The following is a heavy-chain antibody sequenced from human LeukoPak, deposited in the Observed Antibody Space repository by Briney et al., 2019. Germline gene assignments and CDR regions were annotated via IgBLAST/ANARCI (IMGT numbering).Heavy chain of an antibody. J-gene: IGHJ4*02. V-gene: IGHV3-30*02. CDR3: ARSYYYDSSATPDY. Sequence: GGSLSLACAASGFTFNTYGMHWVRQAPGKGLEWVAFTRHDGSNDYYTDSVKGRFTISRDNSKNTLYLQMNSLRAEDTAVYYCARSYYYDSSATPDYWGQGTMASLSS. CDR2: TRHDGSND. D-gene: IGHD3-22*01. CDR1: GFTFNTYG.